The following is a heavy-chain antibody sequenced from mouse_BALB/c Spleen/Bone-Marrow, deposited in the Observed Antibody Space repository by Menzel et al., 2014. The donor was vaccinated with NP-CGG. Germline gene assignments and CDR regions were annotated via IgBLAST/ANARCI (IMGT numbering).Heavy chain of an antibody. D-gene: IGHD2-1*01. V-gene: IGHV2-9*02. Sequence: QVQLQQSGPGLVAPSQSLSITCTVSGFSLTSYGVHWVRQPPGKGLEWLGVIWAGGSTNYNSALMSRLSISKDNSKSQVFLKMNSLQTDDTAMYYCARDRGGYYGNYGYAMDYWGQGTSVTVSS. CDR1: GFSLTSYG. J-gene: IGHJ4*01. CDR2: IWAGGST. CDR3: ARDRGGYYGNYGYAMDY.